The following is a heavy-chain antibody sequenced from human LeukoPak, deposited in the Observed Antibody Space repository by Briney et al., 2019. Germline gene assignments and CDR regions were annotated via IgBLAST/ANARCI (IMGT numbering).Heavy chain of an antibody. CDR1: GYTFTSYG. CDR3: ARGAGSSIAARSDY. Sequence: ASVKVSCKASGYTFTSYGISWVRQAPGHRREGMGWISAYNGNTNYAQKLHARVTMTTDTSTSTAYMELRSLRSDDTAVYYCARGAGSSIAARSDYWGQGTLVTVSS. V-gene: IGHV1-18*01. CDR2: ISAYNGNT. J-gene: IGHJ4*02. D-gene: IGHD6-6*01.